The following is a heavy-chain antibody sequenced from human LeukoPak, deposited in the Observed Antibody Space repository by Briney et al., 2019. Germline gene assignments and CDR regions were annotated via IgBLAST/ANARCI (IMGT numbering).Heavy chain of an antibody. V-gene: IGHV4-59*08. CDR1: GGSISSYY. CDR3: AKAAPGPHGAFDI. D-gene: IGHD6-13*01. CDR2: IYYSGST. Sequence: KPSETLSLTCTVSGGSISSYYWSWIRQPPGKGLEWIGNIYYSGSTNYNPSLKSRVTISIDTSKNQFSLKLRSVTAADTAVFYCAKAAPGPHGAFDIWGQGTMVAVSS. J-gene: IGHJ3*02.